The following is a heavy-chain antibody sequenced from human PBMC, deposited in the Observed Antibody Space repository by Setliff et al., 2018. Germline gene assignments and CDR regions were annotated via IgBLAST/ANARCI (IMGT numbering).Heavy chain of an antibody. CDR2: IFISGGIT. V-gene: IGHV4-38-2*02. CDR3: ARLGSAGFLGDY. CDR1: GYTIDSGYF. Sequence: SETLSLTCTVSGYTIDSGYFWGWIRQPPGKGLEWIGNIFISGGITHYSPSLRSRVTIVVDTSKNQFSLELTSVTAADTAVYYCARLGSAGFLGDYWGQGTLVTVSS. J-gene: IGHJ4*02. D-gene: IGHD2-15*01.